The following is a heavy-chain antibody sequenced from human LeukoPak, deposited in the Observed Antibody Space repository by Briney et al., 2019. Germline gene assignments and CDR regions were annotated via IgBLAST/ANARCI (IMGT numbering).Heavy chain of an antibody. D-gene: IGHD3-22*01. Sequence: PGGSLRLSCAVSGFTFSSYAMNWVRQAPGKGLQWVSTISASGGSTYYADSVKGRFTISRDNSKNTLYLQMNSLRVEDTAVYYCAKEGYYDSSGYYGGYFDYWGQRTLVTVSS. J-gene: IGHJ4*02. CDR1: GFTFSSYA. CDR2: ISASGGST. CDR3: AKEGYYDSSGYYGGYFDY. V-gene: IGHV3-23*01.